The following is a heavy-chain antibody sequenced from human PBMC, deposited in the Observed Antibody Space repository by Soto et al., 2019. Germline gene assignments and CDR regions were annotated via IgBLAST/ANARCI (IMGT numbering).Heavy chain of an antibody. V-gene: IGHV4-30-4*01. CDR1: GGSISSGDYY. J-gene: IGHJ4*02. CDR2: IHYSGST. CDR3: ARLNSGSYLYHFDF. D-gene: IGHD1-26*01. Sequence: QVQLQESGPGLVKPSQTLSLTCTVSGGSISSGDYYWSWIRQPPGKGLEWIGYIHYSGSTYYNPSLKSRVTMSVDTPKNQFSLKLSSVTAADTAVYYCARLNSGSYLYHFDFWGQGTLVTVSS.